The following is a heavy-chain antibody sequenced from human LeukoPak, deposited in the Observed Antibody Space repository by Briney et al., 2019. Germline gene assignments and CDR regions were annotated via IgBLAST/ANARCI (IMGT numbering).Heavy chain of an antibody. J-gene: IGHJ4*02. D-gene: IGHD6-19*01. CDR2: ISGSGGST. CDR3: ARDSSGWSKNY. V-gene: IGHV3-23*01. CDR1: GFXFSTDA. Sequence: PGGSLRLSCAVSGFXFSTDAMTWVRQAPGKGLQWVSAISGSGGSTYYGDSVKGRFTISRDNSKNMMYLQMNSLRVEDTAVYYCARDSSGWSKNYWGQGILVTVSS.